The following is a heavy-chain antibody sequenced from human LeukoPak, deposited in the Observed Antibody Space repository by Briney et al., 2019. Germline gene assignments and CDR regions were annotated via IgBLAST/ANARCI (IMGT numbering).Heavy chain of an antibody. CDR3: AKDVAPDSGWDLDY. CDR1: GFTFSTYS. J-gene: IGHJ4*02. Sequence: GGSLRLSCAASGFTFSTYSMTWVRQGPGKGLEWVSSIYNSGAKTFYADSVKGRFTISRDNSKNTLYLQMNSLRVKDTAVYYCAKDVAPDSGWDLDYWGQGTLVTVSS. D-gene: IGHD6-19*01. V-gene: IGHV3-23*01. CDR2: IYNSGAKT.